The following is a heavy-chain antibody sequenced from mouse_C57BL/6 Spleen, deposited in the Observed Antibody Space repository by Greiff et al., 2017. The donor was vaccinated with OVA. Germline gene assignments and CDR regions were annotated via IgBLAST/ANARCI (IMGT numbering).Heavy chain of an antibody. J-gene: IGHJ1*03. CDR2: IDPETGGT. CDR3: TRGRLVGRSVFDV. CDR1: GYTFTDYE. D-gene: IGHD1-1*02. V-gene: IGHV1-15*01. Sequence: QVQLQQSGAELVRPGASVTLSCKASGYTFTDYEMHWVKQTPVHGLEWIGAIDPETGGTAYNQKFKGKAILTADKSSSTAYMELRSLTSEDSAVYYCTRGRLVGRSVFDVWGTGTTVTVPS.